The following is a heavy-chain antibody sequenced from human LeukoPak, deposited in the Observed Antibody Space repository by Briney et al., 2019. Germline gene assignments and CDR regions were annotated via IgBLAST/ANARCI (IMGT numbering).Heavy chain of an antibody. D-gene: IGHD3-9*01. J-gene: IGHJ3*02. CDR2: IYPGDSRI. CDR3: ARGLNDILTGYCNDAFDI. V-gene: IGHV5-51*01. Sequence: GESLKISCKAFGHSFTDNWIGWVRHMPGKGLEWMGVIYPGDSRIRYSPSFQGQVTISVDKSISTAYLQWSSLKASDTAMYYCARGLNDILTGYCNDAFDIWGQGTMVTVSS. CDR1: GHSFTDNW.